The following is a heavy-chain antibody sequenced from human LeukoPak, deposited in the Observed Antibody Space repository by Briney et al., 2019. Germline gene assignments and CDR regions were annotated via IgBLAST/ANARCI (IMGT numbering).Heavy chain of an antibody. CDR1: TFTFSDYA. J-gene: IGHJ6*03. CDR3: AKDPLSYYYYYYMDV. CDR2: ISGNGGTV. V-gene: IGHV3-23*01. Sequence: GGSLRLSCTGSTFTFSDYAMSWVRQAPGKGLEWVSSISGNGGTVYYGDSVKGRFTISRDNSKNTLYLQMNSLRAEDTAVYYCAKDPLSYYYYYYMDVWGKGTTVTVSS.